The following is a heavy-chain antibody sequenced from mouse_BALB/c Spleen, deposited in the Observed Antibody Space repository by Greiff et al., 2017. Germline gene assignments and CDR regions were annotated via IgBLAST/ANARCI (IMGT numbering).Heavy chain of an antibody. V-gene: IGHV5-9-3*01. CDR2: ISSGGSYT. CDR1: GFTFSSYA. D-gene: IGHD4-1*01. J-gene: IGHJ2*01. Sequence: EVKLMESGGGLVKPGGSLKLSCAASGFTFSSYAMSWVRQTPEKRLEWVATISSGGSYTYYPDSVKGRFTISRDNAKNTLYLQMSSLRSEDTAMYYCATGRPGNYFDYWGQGTTLTVSS. CDR3: ATGRPGNYFDY.